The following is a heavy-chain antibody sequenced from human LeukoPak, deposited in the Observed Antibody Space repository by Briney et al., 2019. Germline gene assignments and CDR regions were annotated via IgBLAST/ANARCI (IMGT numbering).Heavy chain of an antibody. Sequence: QPGGSLRLSCAASGFTFSSYAMHWVRQAPGKGLERVAVISYDGSNKYYADSVKGRFTISRDNSKNTLYLQMNSLRAEDTAVYYCASLLLRGSYSDYWGQGTLVTVSS. CDR1: GFTFSSYA. J-gene: IGHJ4*02. D-gene: IGHD1-26*01. CDR2: ISYDGSNK. CDR3: ASLLLRGSYSDY. V-gene: IGHV3-30-3*01.